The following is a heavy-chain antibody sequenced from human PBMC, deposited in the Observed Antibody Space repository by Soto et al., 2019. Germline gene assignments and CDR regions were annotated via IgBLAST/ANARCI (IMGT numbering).Heavy chain of an antibody. CDR3: ARAAHYDILTGTYYYFMDV. CDR2: IYYSGST. D-gene: IGHD3-9*01. Sequence: QVQLQESGPGLVKPSETLSLTCNVSGASISSAGYYWIWIRQHPGKGLEWIAYIYYSGSTYYNPSLKNRVTISVDTSKNQFSLKVTSVTAADTAVYFCARAAHYDILTGTYYYFMDVWGKGTTVIVSS. J-gene: IGHJ6*03. V-gene: IGHV4-31*03. CDR1: GASISSAGYY.